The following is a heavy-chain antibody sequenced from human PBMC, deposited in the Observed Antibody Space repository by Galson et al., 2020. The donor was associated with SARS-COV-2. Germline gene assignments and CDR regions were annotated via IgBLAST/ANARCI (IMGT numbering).Heavy chain of an antibody. CDR1: GFTFSNYW. J-gene: IGHJ1*01. V-gene: IGHV3-7*01. CDR2: INQYGSER. CDR3: ARGSRFYDFWSGRAEYFQH. D-gene: IGHD3-3*01. Sequence: GESLKISCRGPGFTFSNYWMNWVRQAPGQGLEWVANINQYGSERYYVESVKGRFTISRDNAQNSLYLQMDSLRDDDTAVYFCARGSRFYDFWSGRAEYFQHWGLGTLVTISS.